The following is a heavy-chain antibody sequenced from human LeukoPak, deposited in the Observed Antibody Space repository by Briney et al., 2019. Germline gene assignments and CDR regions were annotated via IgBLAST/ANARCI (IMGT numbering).Heavy chain of an antibody. D-gene: IGHD1-1*01. CDR1: GGSISSSDYY. CDR3: ARDERRYFDY. CDR2: IYYSGST. Sequence: SETLSLTCTVSGGSISSSDYYWGWIRQPPGKGLEWIGSIYYSGSTYYNPSLKSRVTISVDTSKNQFSLKLSSVTAADTAVYYCARDERRYFDYWGQGTLVTVSS. J-gene: IGHJ4*02. V-gene: IGHV4-39*07.